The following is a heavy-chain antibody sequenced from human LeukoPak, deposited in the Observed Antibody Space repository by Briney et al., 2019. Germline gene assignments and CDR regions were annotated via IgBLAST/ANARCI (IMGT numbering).Heavy chain of an antibody. V-gene: IGHV4-59*08. Sequence: PSETLSLTCTVSGGSISSYYWSWIRQPPGKGLEWIGYIYYSGSTNYNPSLKSRVTISVDTSKNQFSLKLSSVTAADTAVYYCARTSRDGYNPWGQGTLVTVSS. J-gene: IGHJ5*02. CDR1: GGSISSYY. CDR3: ARTSRDGYNP. CDR2: IYYSGST. D-gene: IGHD5-24*01.